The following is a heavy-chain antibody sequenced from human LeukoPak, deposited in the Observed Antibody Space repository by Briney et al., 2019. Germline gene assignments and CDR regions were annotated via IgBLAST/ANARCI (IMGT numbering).Heavy chain of an antibody. D-gene: IGHD5-24*01. J-gene: IGHJ5*02. CDR2: IYHSGST. V-gene: IGHV4-34*01. Sequence: SETLSLTCAVYGGSFSGYYWSWIRQPPGKGLEWIGEIYHSGSTNYNPSLKSRVTISVDKSKNQFSLKLSSVTAADTAVYYCARESEDGYNHWGPWGQGTLVTVSS. CDR1: GGSFSGYY. CDR3: ARESEDGYNHWGP.